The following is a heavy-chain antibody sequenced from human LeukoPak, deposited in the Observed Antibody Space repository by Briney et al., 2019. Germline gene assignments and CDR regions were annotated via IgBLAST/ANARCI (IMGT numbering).Heavy chain of an antibody. J-gene: IGHJ1*01. CDR3: ASPPYSSSRYGEYFQH. CDR1: GFTFSSYA. CDR2: ISGSGGST. V-gene: IGHV3-23*01. Sequence: PGGSLRLSCAASGFTFSSYAMSWVRQAPGKGLEWVSAISGSGGSTYYADSVKGRFTISRDNSKNTLYLQMNSLRAEDTAVYYCASPPYSSSRYGEYFQHWGQGTLVTVSS. D-gene: IGHD6-13*01.